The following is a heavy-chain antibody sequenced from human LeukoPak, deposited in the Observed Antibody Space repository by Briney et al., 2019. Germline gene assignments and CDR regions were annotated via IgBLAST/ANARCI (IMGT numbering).Heavy chain of an antibody. J-gene: IGHJ2*01. Sequence: SETLSLTCTVSGGSISSYYWSWIRQPPGKGLEWIGYIFYSGSTNYNPSLKSRVTTSVATSKNRFSLKLSSVTAADTAVYYCARVYYSNSYDYWYFDLWGRGTLVTVSS. D-gene: IGHD6-13*01. V-gene: IGHV4-59*01. CDR2: IFYSGST. CDR1: GGSISSYY. CDR3: ARVYYSNSYDYWYFDL.